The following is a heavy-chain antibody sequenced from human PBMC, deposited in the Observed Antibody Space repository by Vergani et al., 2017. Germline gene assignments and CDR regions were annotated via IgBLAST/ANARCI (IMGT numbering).Heavy chain of an antibody. V-gene: IGHV3-7*01. CDR3: ARLDCSSTSCHGFDY. Sequence: EVQLVESGGGLVQPGGSLRLSCAASGFTFSSYWMSWVRQAPGKGLEWVANIKQDGSEKDYVDSVKGRFTISRDNAKNSLYLQMNSLRAEDTAVYYCARLDCSSTSCHGFDYWGQGTLVTVSS. CDR1: GFTFSSYW. D-gene: IGHD2-2*01. J-gene: IGHJ4*02. CDR2: IKQDGSEK.